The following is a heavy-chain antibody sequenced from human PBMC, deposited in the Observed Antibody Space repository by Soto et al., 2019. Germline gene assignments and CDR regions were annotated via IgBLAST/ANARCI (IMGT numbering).Heavy chain of an antibody. D-gene: IGHD1-26*01. Sequence: EVQLVESGGGLVQPGGSLRLSCAASGFTFSSYWMHWVRQAPGKGPVWVSRINSDGSSTSYADSVKGRFTISRDNAENPLYLQMNSLRAEDTAVYYCARTLGATTNYWGQGTLVTVSS. CDR1: GFTFSSYW. V-gene: IGHV3-74*01. CDR2: INSDGSST. CDR3: ARTLGATTNY. J-gene: IGHJ4*02.